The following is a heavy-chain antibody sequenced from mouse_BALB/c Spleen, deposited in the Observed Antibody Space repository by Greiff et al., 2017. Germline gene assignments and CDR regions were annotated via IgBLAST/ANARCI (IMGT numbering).Heavy chain of an antibody. CDR2: IDPANGNT. D-gene: IGHD3-1*01. Sequence: VQLQQSGAELVKPGASVKLSCTASGFNIKDTYMHWVKQRPEQGLEWIGRIDPANGNTKYDPKFQGKATITADTSSNTAYLQLSSLTSEDSAVYYCARGGAARATFAYWGQGTLVTVSA. V-gene: IGHV14-3*02. J-gene: IGHJ3*01. CDR3: ARGGAARATFAY. CDR1: GFNIKDTY.